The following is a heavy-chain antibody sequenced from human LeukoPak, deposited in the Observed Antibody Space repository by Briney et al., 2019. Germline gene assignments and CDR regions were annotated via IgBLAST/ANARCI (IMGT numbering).Heavy chain of an antibody. Sequence: SETLSLTCAVYGGFFSGYYWSWIRQPPGKGLEWIGEINHSGSTNYNPSLKSRVTISVDTSKNQFSLKLSSVTAADTAVYYCARGRGTRKIYNWFDPWGQGTLVTVSS. CDR3: ARGRGTRKIYNWFDP. CDR2: INHSGST. CDR1: GGFFSGYY. D-gene: IGHD2-2*01. J-gene: IGHJ5*02. V-gene: IGHV4-34*01.